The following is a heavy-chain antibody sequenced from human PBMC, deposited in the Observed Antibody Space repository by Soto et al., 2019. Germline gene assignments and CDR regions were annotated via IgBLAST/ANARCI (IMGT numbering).Heavy chain of an antibody. Sequence: GESLKISCKGSGYSFTYYWISWVRQMPGKGLEWMGRIDPDDSYTNYSPSFQGHVSISADKSNSTVYLQWSSLQASDSAIYYCARRDKRGAYDHYLYYGMDGWGQGTTVTVAS. V-gene: IGHV5-10-1*01. D-gene: IGHD5-12*01. CDR2: IDPDDSYT. CDR3: ARRDKRGAYDHYLYYGMDG. CDR1: GYSFTYYW. J-gene: IGHJ6*02.